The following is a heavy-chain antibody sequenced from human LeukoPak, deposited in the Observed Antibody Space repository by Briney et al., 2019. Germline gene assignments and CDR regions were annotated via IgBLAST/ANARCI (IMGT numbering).Heavy chain of an antibody. Sequence: GGSLRLSCSASGFTFSSYAMHWVRQAPGRGLEYVSAISSNGGSTYYADSVKGRFTISRDNSKNTLYLQMSSLRAEDTAVYYCVKDVAGFDGSGSLDYWGQGTLVTVSS. CDR3: VKDVAGFDGSGSLDY. V-gene: IGHV3-64D*06. J-gene: IGHJ4*02. CDR1: GFTFSSYA. D-gene: IGHD3-10*01. CDR2: ISSNGGST.